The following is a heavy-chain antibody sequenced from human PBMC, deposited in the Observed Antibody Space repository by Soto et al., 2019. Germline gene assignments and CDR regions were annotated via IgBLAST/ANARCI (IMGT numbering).Heavy chain of an antibody. CDR3: ARDRGVAPPVAGNTHYYYYMDV. D-gene: IGHD6-19*01. Sequence: QDQLVQSGGEVKKPGASVKVSCKASGYSFTNYGITWVRQAPGQGFEGMGWISAYNGDKNYAQRFQARVPMTTAASTSTGYLELRSLRSGDTAVYYCARDRGVAPPVAGNTHYYYYMDVWGKGTTVTVSS. CDR2: ISAYNGDK. CDR1: GYSFTNYG. V-gene: IGHV1-18*01. J-gene: IGHJ6*03.